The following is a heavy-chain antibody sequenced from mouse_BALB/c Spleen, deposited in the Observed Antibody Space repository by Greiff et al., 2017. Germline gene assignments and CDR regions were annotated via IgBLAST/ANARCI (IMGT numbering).Heavy chain of an antibody. Sequence: EVMLVESGGGLVQPGGSMKLSCVASGFTFSNYWMNWVRQSPEKGLEWVAEIRLKSNNYATHYAESVKGRFTISRDDSKSSVYLQMNNLRAEDTGIYYCTRAITTATRFAYWGQGTLVTVSA. V-gene: IGHV6-6*02. J-gene: IGHJ3*01. CDR1: GFTFSNYW. D-gene: IGHD1-2*01. CDR3: TRAITTATRFAY. CDR2: IRLKSNNYAT.